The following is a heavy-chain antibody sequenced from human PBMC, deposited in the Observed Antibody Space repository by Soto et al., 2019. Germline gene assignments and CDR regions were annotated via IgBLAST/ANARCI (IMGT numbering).Heavy chain of an antibody. D-gene: IGHD6-6*01. CDR1: GVNVTNTY. CDR2: IYRGFST. Sequence: GSLRLSCAVSGVNVTNTYMSWVRQAPGKGLEWVSVIYRGFSTFYADSVKGRFTVSRDDSKNTVSLQMNSLRAEDTAVYYCARDRSDSSRDDSFDIWGQGTMVTVS. V-gene: IGHV3-53*01. CDR3: ARDRSDSSRDDSFDI. J-gene: IGHJ3*02.